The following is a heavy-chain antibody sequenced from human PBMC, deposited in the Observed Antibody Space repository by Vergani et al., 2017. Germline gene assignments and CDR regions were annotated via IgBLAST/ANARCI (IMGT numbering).Heavy chain of an antibody. J-gene: IGHJ4*02. CDR1: GFSFNTYG. CDR2: IGYDGRIK. CDR3: ARLSYDTNPYWQGGYDC. Sequence: QVQLVETGGGVVQPGGSLSLYCATSGFSFNTYGAHWVRQAPGKGLEWVAFIGYDGRIKYNVDSVKGRFTISRDTSKKTLSLQMRSLRADDTAVYYCARLSYDTNPYWQGGYDCWGQGTLVSVSS. D-gene: IGHD3-22*01. V-gene: IGHV3-30*02.